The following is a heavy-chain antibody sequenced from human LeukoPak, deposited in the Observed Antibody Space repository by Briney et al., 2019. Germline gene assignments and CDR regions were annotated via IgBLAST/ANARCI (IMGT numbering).Heavy chain of an antibody. CDR2: IRYDGNNK. J-gene: IGHJ4*02. V-gene: IGHV3-30*02. CDR3: AKDRWGAVASFDY. D-gene: IGHD6-19*01. Sequence: GGSLRLSCAASGFPFSDYVMHWIRQAPGKGLEWVAVIRYDGNNKYYADSVKGRFTISRDNSKNMLYLQMNSLGTEDTAVYYCAKDRWGAVASFDYWGQGTLVTVSS. CDR1: GFPFSDYV.